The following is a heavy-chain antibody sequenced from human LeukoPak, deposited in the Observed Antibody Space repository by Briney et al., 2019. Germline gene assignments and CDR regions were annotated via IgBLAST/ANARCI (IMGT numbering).Heavy chain of an antibody. CDR2: IYYSGST. V-gene: IGHV4-59*07. CDR3: ARSRYSSSAPFDY. J-gene: IGHJ4*02. CDR1: GGSISSYY. Sequence: SDTLSLTCTVSGGSISSYYWRWIRQPPGGGLEWIGYIYYSGSTDYNHALKSRVTISVDTSKNQFSLKLSSVTAADTAVYYCARSRYSSSAPFDYWGQGTLVTVSS. D-gene: IGHD6-6*01.